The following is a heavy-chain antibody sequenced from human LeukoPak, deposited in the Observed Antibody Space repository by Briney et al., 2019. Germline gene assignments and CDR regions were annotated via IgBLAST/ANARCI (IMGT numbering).Heavy chain of an antibody. CDR2: ISSSSSYI. J-gene: IGHJ6*03. V-gene: IGHV3-21*01. CDR1: GFTFSSYA. CDR3: ARAGIAAALYYYYMDV. Sequence: GGSLRLSCAASGFTFSSYAMSWVRQAPGKGLEWVSSISSSSSYIYYADSVKGRFTISRDNAKNSLYLQMNSLRAEDTAVYYCARAGIAAALYYYYMDVWGKGTTVTVSS. D-gene: IGHD6-13*01.